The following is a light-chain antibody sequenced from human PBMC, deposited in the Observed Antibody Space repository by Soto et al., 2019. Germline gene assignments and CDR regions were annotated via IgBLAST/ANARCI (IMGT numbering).Light chain of an antibody. Sequence: DIQMTQSPSSLSASRGDRVTITCRASQGIGNYLAWYQLQPGKVPKLLIYAASTLQSGVPSRFSGSGSGTDFTLTISSLQPEDVATYFCQKYNSAPRTFGQGTKVEI. CDR3: QKYNSAPRT. CDR2: AAS. V-gene: IGKV1-27*01. J-gene: IGKJ1*01. CDR1: QGIGNY.